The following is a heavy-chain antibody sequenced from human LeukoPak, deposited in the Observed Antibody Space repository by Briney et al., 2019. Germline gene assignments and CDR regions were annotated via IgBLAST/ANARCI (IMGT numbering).Heavy chain of an antibody. CDR3: AKSSYSSSWNSYFDY. D-gene: IGHD6-13*01. V-gene: IGHV3-23*01. CDR1: GFTFSSYA. Sequence: GGSLRLSCAASGFTFSSYAMSRVRQAPGKGLEWVSAISGSGGSTYYADSVKGRFTISRDNSKNTLYLQMNSLRAEDTAVYYCAKSSYSSSWNSYFDYWGQGTLVTVSS. J-gene: IGHJ4*02. CDR2: ISGSGGST.